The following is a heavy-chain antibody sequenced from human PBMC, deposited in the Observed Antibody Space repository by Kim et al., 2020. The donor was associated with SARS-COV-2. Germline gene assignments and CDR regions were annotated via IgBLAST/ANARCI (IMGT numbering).Heavy chain of an antibody. CDR3: AAATHNTGSHTVAY. D-gene: IGHD6-19*01. J-gene: IGHJ4*02. Sequence: ASVKVSCKASRYTFTDFYIHWVRQAPGQGPEWMGWINPSSGGTNYAQNFQDRVTMTWDTSISTVYMEVRRLKSDDTAVYYCAAATHNTGSHTVAYWGQGALVTVSS. CDR1: RYTFTDFY. V-gene: IGHV1-2*02. CDR2: INPSSGGT.